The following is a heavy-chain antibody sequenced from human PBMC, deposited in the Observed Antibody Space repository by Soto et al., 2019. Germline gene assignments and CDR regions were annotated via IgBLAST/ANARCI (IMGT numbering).Heavy chain of an antibody. CDR1: GFTFNNYA. CDR2: ISFGGSTK. CDR3: ASPRLSSDGTTPIDY. V-gene: IGHV3-30-3*01. D-gene: IGHD1-1*01. J-gene: IGHJ4*02. Sequence: QVQLVESGGGVVQPGRSLRLSCAASGFTFNNYAMHWVRQAPGKGLEWVAVISFGGSTKYYADSVKGRFTISRDNSKNTLYLQMNSLRAEDTAVYYCASPRLSSDGTTPIDYWGQGTLVTVSS.